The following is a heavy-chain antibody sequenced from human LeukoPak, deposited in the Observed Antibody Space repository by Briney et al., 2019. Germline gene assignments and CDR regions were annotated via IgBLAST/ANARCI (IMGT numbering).Heavy chain of an antibody. CDR3: ARVPTNLAVAADYYYYGMDV. V-gene: IGHV1-46*01. Sequence: ASVKVSCKASGYTFTSYYMHWVRQAPGQGLEWMGIINPSGGSTSYAQKFQGRVTMTRDTSTSTVYMELSSLRSEDTAVYYCARVPTNLAVAADYYYYGMDVWGQGTTVTVSS. CDR1: GYTFTSYY. D-gene: IGHD6-19*01. CDR2: INPSGGST. J-gene: IGHJ6*02.